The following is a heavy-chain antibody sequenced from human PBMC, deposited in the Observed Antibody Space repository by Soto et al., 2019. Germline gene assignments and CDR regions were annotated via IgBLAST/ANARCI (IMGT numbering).Heavy chain of an antibody. V-gene: IGHV4-31*03. J-gene: IGHJ4*02. CDR2: IYFTGAT. Sequence: QVQLQESGPGLVKPSQTLSLTCNVSGGSISSGTSYWTWIRQHPGGGLEWIGHIYFTGATYSNPPIRSRLTMSVDTSKNQFSLQLTSVTAADTATYYCASIPRRGYSYGIDYWGQGTLVTVSS. CDR1: GGSISSGTSY. CDR3: ASIPRRGYSYGIDY. D-gene: IGHD2-21*02.